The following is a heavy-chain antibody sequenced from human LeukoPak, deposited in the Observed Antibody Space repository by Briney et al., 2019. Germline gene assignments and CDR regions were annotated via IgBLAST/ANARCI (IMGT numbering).Heavy chain of an antibody. CDR1: GFTVSNNY. J-gene: IGHJ4*02. V-gene: IGHV3-53*01. CDR3: AGYSSFDC. CDR2: IYSGGST. D-gene: IGHD3-22*01. Sequence: GGSLRLTCAASGFTVSNNYMSWVRQAPGKGLEWVSLIYSGGSTKYADSVKGRFTISRDNSRNTLYLEMNSLRAEDTAVYYCAGYSSFDCWGQGTLVTVSS.